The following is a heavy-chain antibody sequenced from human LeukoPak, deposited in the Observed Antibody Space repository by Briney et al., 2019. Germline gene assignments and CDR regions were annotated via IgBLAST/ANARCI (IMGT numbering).Heavy chain of an antibody. D-gene: IGHD2-2*01. V-gene: IGHV1-69*13. CDR3: ARSYCSITSCYPFDY. J-gene: IGHJ4*02. CDR2: IIPIFGTA. Sequence: GASVKVSCKASGGTFSSYAISWVRQAPGQGLEWMGGIIPIFGTANYAQKFQGRVTITADESTCTAYMELSSLRSEDTAVYYCARSYCSITSCYPFDYWGQGTLVTVSS. CDR1: GGTFSSYA.